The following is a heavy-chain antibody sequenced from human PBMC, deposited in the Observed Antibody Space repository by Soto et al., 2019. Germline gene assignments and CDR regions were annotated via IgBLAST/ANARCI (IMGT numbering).Heavy chain of an antibody. CDR1: GYTFASHY. CDR3: GRDTSGLDY. J-gene: IGHJ4*02. Sequence: QVQLVQSGAEVKKPGASVKVSCQASGYTFASHYIHWVRQAPGQGLEWMGVINPNGGNTRYAQRFQDRLTLTTDTPTNTVYPDLSSLSSEDKAVYYCGRDTSGLDYWGQGTLVSVSS. CDR2: INPNGGNT. V-gene: IGHV1-46*01.